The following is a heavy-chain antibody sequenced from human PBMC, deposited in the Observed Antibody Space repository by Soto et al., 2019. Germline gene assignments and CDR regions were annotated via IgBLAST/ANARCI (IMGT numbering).Heavy chain of an antibody. J-gene: IGHJ6*02. Sequence: ASVKVSCKASGYTFTSYDINWVRQATGQGLEWMGWMNPNSGNTGYAQKFQGRVTMTRNTSISTAYMELSSLRSEDTAVYYCARGGGALITIFWSGYYTAPYYYGMDVWGQGTTVTVSS. D-gene: IGHD3-3*01. V-gene: IGHV1-8*01. CDR1: GYTFTSYD. CDR3: ARGGGALITIFWSGYYTAPYYYGMDV. CDR2: MNPNSGNT.